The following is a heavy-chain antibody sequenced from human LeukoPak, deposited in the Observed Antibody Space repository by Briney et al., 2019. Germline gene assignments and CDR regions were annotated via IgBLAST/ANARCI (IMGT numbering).Heavy chain of an antibody. J-gene: IGHJ4*02. CDR3: AREHSSSPGKVFDY. CDR2: MNPNSGNT. V-gene: IGHV1-8*01. CDR1: GYTFTSYD. D-gene: IGHD6-6*01. Sequence: ASVKVSCKASGYTFTSYDINWVRQATGQGLEWMGWMNPNSGNTGYAQKFQGRVTMTRNTSISPAYMELSRLRSDDTAVYYCAREHSSSPGKVFDYWGQGTLVTVSS.